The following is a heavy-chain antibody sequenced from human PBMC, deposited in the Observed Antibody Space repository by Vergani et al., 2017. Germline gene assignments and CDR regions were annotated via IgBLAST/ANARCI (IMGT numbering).Heavy chain of an antibody. CDR2: IYYSGST. CDR1: GGSISSSSYY. J-gene: IGHJ6*02. V-gene: IGHV4-39*01. Sequence: QLQLQESGPGLVKPSETLSLTCTVSGGSISSSSYYWGWIRQPPGKGLEWIGSIYYSGSTYYNPSLKSRVTISVDTSKNQFSLKLSSVTAADTAVYYCARAPFDYYGMDVWGQGTTVTVSS. CDR3: ARAPFDYYGMDV. D-gene: IGHD3-16*01.